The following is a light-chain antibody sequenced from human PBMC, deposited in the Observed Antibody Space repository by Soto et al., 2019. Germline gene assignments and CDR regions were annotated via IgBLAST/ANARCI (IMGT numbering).Light chain of an antibody. CDR1: SSDVGGYNY. J-gene: IGLJ2*01. V-gene: IGLV2-14*01. CDR3: SSYTSSCTVV. Sequence: QSVLTQPASVSGSPGQSITISCTGTSSDVGGYNYVSWYQQHPGKAPKFMIYEVSNRPSGVSNRFSGSKSGNTASLTISGLQAEDEADYYCSSYTSSCTVVFGGGTKLTVL. CDR2: EVS.